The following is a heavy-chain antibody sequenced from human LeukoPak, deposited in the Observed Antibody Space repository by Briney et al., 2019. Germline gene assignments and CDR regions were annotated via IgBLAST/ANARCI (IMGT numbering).Heavy chain of an antibody. J-gene: IGHJ4*02. CDR1: GYSISSGYY. CDR2: IYHSGST. D-gene: IGHD3-16*01. CDR3: ARRAWGYFDY. Sequence: SETLSLTCAVSGYSISSGYYWGWIRQPPGKGLEWIGSIYHSGSTYYNPSLKSRVTISVDTSKNQFSLKLSSVTAADTAVYYCARRAWGYFDYWGQGTLVTVSS. V-gene: IGHV4-38-2*01.